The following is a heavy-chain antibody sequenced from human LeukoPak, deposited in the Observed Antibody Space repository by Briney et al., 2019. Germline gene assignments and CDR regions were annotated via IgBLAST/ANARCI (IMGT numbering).Heavy chain of an antibody. D-gene: IGHD1/OR15-1a*01. CDR3: ARDWVKKPGTYDY. J-gene: IGHJ4*02. V-gene: IGHV4-39*07. CDR1: GDSISNSNYF. Sequence: ETSETLSLTCVVSGDSISNSNYFWGWTRQSPGKGLEWLGSIYNTGSTNYNPSLKSRVTISVDTSKNQFSLKLSSVAAADTAVYYCARDWVKKPGTYDYWGQGTLVTVSS. CDR2: IYNTGST.